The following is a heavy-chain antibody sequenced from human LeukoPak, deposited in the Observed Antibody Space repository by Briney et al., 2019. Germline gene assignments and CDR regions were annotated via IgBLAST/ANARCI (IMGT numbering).Heavy chain of an antibody. CDR1: GFTFSSYG. CDR2: ISYDGGNK. D-gene: IGHD6-19*01. J-gene: IGHJ4*02. Sequence: PGGSLRLSCAAPGFTFSSYGMHWVRQAPGKGLEWVAVISYDGGNKFYADSVKGRFTISRDNSKNTLYLQMNSLRTEGTAVYYCAKGHSSGWYYFDYWGQGTLVTVSS. V-gene: IGHV3-30*18. CDR3: AKGHSSGWYYFDY.